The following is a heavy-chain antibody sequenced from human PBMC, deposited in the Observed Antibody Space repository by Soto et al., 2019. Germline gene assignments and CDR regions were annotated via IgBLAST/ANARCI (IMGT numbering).Heavy chain of an antibody. J-gene: IGHJ4*01. CDR3: ARVHVMVVAGSTFDY. V-gene: IGHV4-39*07. CDR1: GGSITSNNHY. Sequence: SETLSLTCTVSGGSITSNNHYWGWIRQPPGKGPEWIASIYHGGTTFYNPSLKSRITISVDTSNNQFSLKLTSVTAADTAVYYCARVHVMVVAGSTFDYWGHGTLVTVSS. CDR2: IYHGGTT. D-gene: IGHD6-19*01.